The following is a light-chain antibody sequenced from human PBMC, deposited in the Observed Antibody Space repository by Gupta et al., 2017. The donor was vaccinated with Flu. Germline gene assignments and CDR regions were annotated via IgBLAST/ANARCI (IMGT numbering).Light chain of an antibody. V-gene: IGLV2-23*01. Sequence: SALSQPASETGSPGRSITISCPGTSSDIGSYNLVSWYQQHPNEAPELMIDEGKKRPSGSSNSFSGSKSVNTASLTIAGLQAEDEDDYYCGSFAGNYVFGTGTKVTVL. CDR2: EGK. CDR1: SSDIGSYNL. J-gene: IGLJ1*01. CDR3: GSFAGNYV.